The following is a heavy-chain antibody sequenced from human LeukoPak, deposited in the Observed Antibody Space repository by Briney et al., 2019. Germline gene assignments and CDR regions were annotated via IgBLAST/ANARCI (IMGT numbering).Heavy chain of an antibody. CDR1: GGTFSSYA. V-gene: IGHV1-69*04. CDR3: ARLPAAWAPDDY. CDR2: IIPILGIA. D-gene: IGHD2-2*01. Sequence: ASVKVSCKASGGTFSSYAISWVRQAPGQGLEWMGRIIPILGIANYAQKFQGRVTITADKSTSTAYMELSSLRSEDTAVYYCARLPAAWAPDDYWGQGTLVTVSS. J-gene: IGHJ4*02.